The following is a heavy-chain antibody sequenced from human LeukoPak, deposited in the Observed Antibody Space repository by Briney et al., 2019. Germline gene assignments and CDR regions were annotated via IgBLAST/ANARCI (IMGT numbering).Heavy chain of an antibody. D-gene: IGHD5-18*01. CDR1: GYSISSGYY. Sequence: SETLSLTCTVSGYSISSGYYWGWIRQPPGKGLEWIGSIYHSGSTYYNPSLKSRVTMSVDTSKNQFSLKLSSVTAADTAVYYCASLLRVDTAMVTDAFDIWGQGTMVTVSS. V-gene: IGHV4-38-2*02. J-gene: IGHJ3*02. CDR2: IYHSGST. CDR3: ASLLRVDTAMVTDAFDI.